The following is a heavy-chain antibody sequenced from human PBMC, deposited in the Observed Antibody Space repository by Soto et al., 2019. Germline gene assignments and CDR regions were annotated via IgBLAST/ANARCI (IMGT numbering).Heavy chain of an antibody. CDR3: ARVANIDNQFDYFDY. CDR1: GFTFIKYA. CDR2: INAFSGIT. Sequence: QVQLVQSGAELKKPGASVKVSCKASGFTFIKYAIHWVRQAPGQRPEWMGWINAFSGITQYSQNFRDRVTFTRDTSATTVYMEMSGLRSEDTSVYYCARVANIDNQFDYFDYWGQGTLSPSPQ. V-gene: IGHV1-3*01. J-gene: IGHJ4*02. D-gene: IGHD2-15*01.